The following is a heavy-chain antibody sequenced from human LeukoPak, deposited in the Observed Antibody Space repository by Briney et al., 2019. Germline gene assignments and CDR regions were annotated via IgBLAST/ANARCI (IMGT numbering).Heavy chain of an antibody. D-gene: IGHD3-3*01. J-gene: IGHJ4*02. CDR2: ISWNSGSI. CDR3: AKVVRSGPSGYHETYFDY. V-gene: IGHV3-9*01. CDR1: GFTFDDYA. Sequence: GGSLRLSCTVSGFTFDDYAMHWVRQAPGKGLEWVSGISWNSGSIGYADSVKGRFTISRDNAKNSLYLQMNSLRAEDTASYYCAKVVRSGPSGYHETYFDYWGQGTLVTVSS.